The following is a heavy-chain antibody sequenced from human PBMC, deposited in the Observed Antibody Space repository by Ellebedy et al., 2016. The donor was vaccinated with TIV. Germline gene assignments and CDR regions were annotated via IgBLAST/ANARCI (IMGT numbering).Heavy chain of an antibody. V-gene: IGHV3-74*01. J-gene: IGHJ3*02. Sequence: GESLKISCAASGFSISSHRMHWVRQAAGKGLVWVSHISSDGSDTSYADSVKGRFIISRDNAENTLDLQMSSLRAEDTASYYCARHSGGHGFDIWGQGTMVTVSP. CDR3: ARHSGGHGFDI. CDR2: ISSDGSDT. CDR1: GFSISSHR. D-gene: IGHD2-21*01.